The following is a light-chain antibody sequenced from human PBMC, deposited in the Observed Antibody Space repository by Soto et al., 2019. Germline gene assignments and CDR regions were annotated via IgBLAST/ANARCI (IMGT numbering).Light chain of an antibody. Sequence: EIVLTQSPATLSLSPGERATLSCRASQSVTRYLAWYQQKPGQAPRLLIYDTSNRATDIPARFSGSGSGTDFTLTISSLEPEDFAIYYCQQRNSWPLTFGGGTKVEI. J-gene: IGKJ4*01. CDR2: DTS. V-gene: IGKV3-11*01. CDR3: QQRNSWPLT. CDR1: QSVTRY.